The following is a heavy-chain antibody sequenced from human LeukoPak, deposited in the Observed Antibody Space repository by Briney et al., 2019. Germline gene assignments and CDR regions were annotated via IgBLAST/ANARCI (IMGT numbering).Heavy chain of an antibody. V-gene: IGHV3-74*01. Sequence: GGSLRLSCTGSGFTFSSYWMHWVRQVPGKGLVWVSRINSDRGTSTTNYADSVEGRFTISRDNAKNTLYLQMNSLRAEDTAVYYCVRSASGNYGLFDYWGQGTLVTVSS. J-gene: IGHJ4*02. CDR2: INSDRGTSTT. CDR3: VRSASGNYGLFDY. CDR1: GFTFSSYW. D-gene: IGHD1-26*01.